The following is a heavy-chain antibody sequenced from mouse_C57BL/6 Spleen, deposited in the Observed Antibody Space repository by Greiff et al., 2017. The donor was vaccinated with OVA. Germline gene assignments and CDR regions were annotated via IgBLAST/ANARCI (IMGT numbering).Heavy chain of an antibody. J-gene: IGHJ3*01. V-gene: IGHV1-54*01. CDR2: INPGSGGT. CDR3: AREDYGSSAWFAY. D-gene: IGHD1-1*01. Sequence: VQLQQSGAELVRPGTSVKVSCKASGYAFTNYLIEWVKQRPGQGLEWIGVINPGSGGTTYNEQFKGKATLTADKSSSTAYMQLSSLTSEDAAVYFCAREDYGSSAWFAYWGQGTLVTVSA. CDR1: GYAFTNYL.